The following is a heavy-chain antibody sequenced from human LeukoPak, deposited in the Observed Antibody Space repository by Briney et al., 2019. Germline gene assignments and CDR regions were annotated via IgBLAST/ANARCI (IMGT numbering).Heavy chain of an antibody. V-gene: IGHV3-11*01. CDR1: GFTFTDTY. CDR2: ISPSGTDI. CDR3: AKPPWGITLIVVAKYFDY. D-gene: IGHD3-22*01. J-gene: IGHJ4*02. Sequence: GGSLRLSCAVSGFTFTDTYMTWIRQAPGKGLESLSYISPSGTDISYADSVKGRFTISRDNAKNSLYLQMNSLRAEDTAVYYCAKPPWGITLIVVAKYFDYWGQGTLVTVSS.